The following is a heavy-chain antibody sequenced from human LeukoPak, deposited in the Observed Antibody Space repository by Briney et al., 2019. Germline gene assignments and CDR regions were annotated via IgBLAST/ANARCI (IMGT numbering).Heavy chain of an antibody. V-gene: IGHV3-23*01. CDR1: GFTFGDYA. Sequence: GGSLRLSCTASGFTFGDYAMSWFRQAPGKGLEWVSGISGSGIGGRTHYADSVKGRFTISRDNSKNSLYLQMDSLGPDDTAVYYRARDPYSGNYGNDYYYYMDVWGKGTTVTISS. D-gene: IGHD1-26*01. J-gene: IGHJ6*03. CDR3: ARDPYSGNYGNDYYYYMDV. CDR2: ISGSGIGGRT.